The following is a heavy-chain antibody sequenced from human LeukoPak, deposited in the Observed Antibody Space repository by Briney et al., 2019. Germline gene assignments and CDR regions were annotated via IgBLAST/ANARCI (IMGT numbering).Heavy chain of an antibody. D-gene: IGHD6-13*01. CDR1: GGSISSSSYY. V-gene: IGHV4-39*01. CDR2: IYYSGST. Sequence: SETLSLTCTVSGGSISSSSYYWGWIRQPPGKGLEWIGSIYYSGSTYYNPSLKSRVTISVDTSKNQFSLKLSSVTAADTAVYYCARASSGSWYAVGLSNYFDYWGQGTLVTVSS. J-gene: IGHJ4*02. CDR3: ARASSGSWYAVGLSNYFDY.